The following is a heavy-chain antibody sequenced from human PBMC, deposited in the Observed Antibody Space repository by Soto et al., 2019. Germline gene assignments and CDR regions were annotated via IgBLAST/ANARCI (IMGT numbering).Heavy chain of an antibody. Sequence: VQVVQSGAEVKKPGASVKVACKASGYSFDTFGMSWVRQAPGQGLEWMGWISIEKGDTNSAQKFQDRVTMTTDTSTSTAYMELRSLTSDDTAVYYCARCYCSVGSCFTCWHFELWGRGTPVTVSS. D-gene: IGHD2-15*01. CDR1: GYSFDTFG. V-gene: IGHV1-18*01. CDR2: ISIEKGDT. J-gene: IGHJ2*01. CDR3: ARCYCSVGSCFTCWHFEL.